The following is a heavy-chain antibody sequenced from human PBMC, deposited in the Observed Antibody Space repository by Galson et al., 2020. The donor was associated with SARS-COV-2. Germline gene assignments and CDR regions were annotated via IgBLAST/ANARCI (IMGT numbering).Heavy chain of an antibody. Sequence: SETLSLTCTVSGGSISSGDFYWSWIRQHPGKGLEWIGYIYYSGSTYYNPSLERRVTISVDTSKTQFSLKLRSVTAADTAGYYCARGTGAYYDSRGYDSWGQGTLVTVYS. D-gene: IGHD3-22*01. V-gene: IGHV4-31*03. CDR3: ARGTGAYYDSRGYDS. J-gene: IGHJ4*02. CDR2: IYYSGST. CDR1: GGSISSGDFY.